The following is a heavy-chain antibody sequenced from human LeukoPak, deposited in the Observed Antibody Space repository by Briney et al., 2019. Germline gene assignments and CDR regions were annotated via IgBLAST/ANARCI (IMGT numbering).Heavy chain of an antibody. CDR2: IGNSGSFT. Sequence: KAGGSLRLSCAASGFTFSDYYMSWIRQAPGKGLGWVSYIGNSGSFTNYADSVKGRFTISRDNTKNSLYLQMNSLRPEDTAVYYCARVGTIAAAGTYDYWGQGTLVAVSS. CDR3: ARVGTIAAAGTYDY. CDR1: GFTFSDYY. J-gene: IGHJ4*02. D-gene: IGHD6-13*01. V-gene: IGHV3-11*05.